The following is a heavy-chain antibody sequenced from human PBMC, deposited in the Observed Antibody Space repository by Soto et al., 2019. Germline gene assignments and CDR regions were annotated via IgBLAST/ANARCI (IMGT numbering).Heavy chain of an antibody. CDR2: ISGSGGST. V-gene: IGHV3-23*01. CDR3: AKNFLRFLEWLLLPNWFDP. CDR1: GFTFSSYA. Sequence: PVGSLRLSCAASGFTFSSYAMSWVRQAPGKGLEWVSAISGSGGSTYYADSVKGRFTISRDNSKNTLYLQMNSLRAEDTAVYYCAKNFLRFLEWLLLPNWFDPWGQGTLVTVSS. D-gene: IGHD3-3*01. J-gene: IGHJ5*02.